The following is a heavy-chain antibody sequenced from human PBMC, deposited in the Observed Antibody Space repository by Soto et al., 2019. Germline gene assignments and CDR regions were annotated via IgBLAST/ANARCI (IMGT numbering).Heavy chain of an antibody. CDR2: IYYSGST. V-gene: IGHV4-31*03. D-gene: IGHD5-18*01. CDR3: ARDRPRGTLPGYSSTPDYYYGMDV. CDR1: GGSIRSGGYY. Sequence: SDTLSLTCTVSGGSIRSGGYYWSWIRQHPGKGLEWIGYIYYSGSTYYNPSLKSRVTISVDTSKNQFSLKLSSVTAADTAVYYCARDRPRGTLPGYSSTPDYYYGMDVWGQGTTVTVSS. J-gene: IGHJ6*02.